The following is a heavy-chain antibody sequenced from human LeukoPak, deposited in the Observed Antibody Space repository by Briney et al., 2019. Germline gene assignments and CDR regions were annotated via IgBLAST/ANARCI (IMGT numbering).Heavy chain of an antibody. CDR2: INHSGST. V-gene: IGHV4-34*01. CDR3: AILASVATIRVTDY. Sequence: SETLSLTCAVYGGSFSGYYWSWIRQPPGKGLEWIGEINHSGSTNYNPSLKSRVTISVDTSKNQFSLKLSSVTAADTAVYYCAILASVATIRVTDYWGQGTLVTVSS. J-gene: IGHJ4*02. CDR1: GGSFSGYY. D-gene: IGHD5-12*01.